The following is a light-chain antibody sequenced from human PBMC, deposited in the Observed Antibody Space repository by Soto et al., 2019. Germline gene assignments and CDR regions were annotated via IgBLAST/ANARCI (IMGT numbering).Light chain of an antibody. CDR3: SSYTTTKTLV. J-gene: IGLJ2*01. CDR2: DDS. CDR1: NIGSKS. V-gene: IGLV3-21*02. Sequence: SYELTQPPSVSGAPGQTARITCGGNNIGSKSVHWYQQKPGQAPVLVVYDDSDRPSGIPERFSGSLSGNTATLTISRVEAGDEADYYCSSYTTTKTLVFGGGTKLTVL.